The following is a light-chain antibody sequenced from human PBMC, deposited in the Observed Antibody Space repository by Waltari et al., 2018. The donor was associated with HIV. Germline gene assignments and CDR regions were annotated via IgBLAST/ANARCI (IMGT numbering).Light chain of an antibody. V-gene: IGKV3-11*01. Sequence: EIVLTQSPATLSFSPGERATLSCRASQNVSSSLAWYQQKPGQPPRLLIYSASNRASGIPARFGGSGSGADFTLTISSLEPEDFAIYYCQQRSNWPLTFGGGTKVDI. J-gene: IGKJ4*01. CDR3: QQRSNWPLT. CDR2: SAS. CDR1: QNVSSS.